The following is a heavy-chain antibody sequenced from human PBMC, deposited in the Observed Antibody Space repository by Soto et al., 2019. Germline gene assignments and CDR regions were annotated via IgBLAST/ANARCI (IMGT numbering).Heavy chain of an antibody. J-gene: IGHJ4*02. CDR3: ARDRDHSRRGDLAY. Sequence: ASVKVSCKASGYTFTTHDISWVRQAPGQGLEWMGWISAYNGNTNYAQKLQGRVTMTTDTSTSTAYMELRSLRSDDTAVYYCARDRDHSRRGDLAYWGQGTLVTVSS. D-gene: IGHD2-21*02. CDR2: ISAYNGNT. V-gene: IGHV1-18*01. CDR1: GYTFTTHD.